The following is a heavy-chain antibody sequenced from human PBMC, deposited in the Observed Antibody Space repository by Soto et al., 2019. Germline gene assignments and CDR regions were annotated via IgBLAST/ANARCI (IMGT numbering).Heavy chain of an antibody. V-gene: IGHV3-30-3*01. Sequence: GGSLRLSCAASGFTFSSYAMHWVRQAPGKGLEWVAVISYDGSNKYYADSVKGRFTISRDNSKNTLYLQMNSLRAEDTAVYYCARDPTRLGGYYYDSSGYYFDYWGQGTLVTVSS. J-gene: IGHJ4*02. CDR1: GFTFSSYA. D-gene: IGHD3-22*01. CDR3: ARDPTRLGGYYYDSSGYYFDY. CDR2: ISYDGSNK.